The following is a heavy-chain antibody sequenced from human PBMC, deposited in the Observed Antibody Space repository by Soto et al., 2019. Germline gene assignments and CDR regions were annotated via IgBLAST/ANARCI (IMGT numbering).Heavy chain of an antibody. D-gene: IGHD3-16*01. CDR2: ISSGRTYT. Sequence: GGSLRLSCGASGFTFSDYYMNWIRQAPGKGLEWVAYISSGRTYTNYADSVKGRFTIARDNAKESLYLQMNSLRAEDTAVYYCARDVSGAVSRYFDYWGQGILVTVSS. J-gene: IGHJ4*02. V-gene: IGHV3-11*06. CDR3: ARDVSGAVSRYFDY. CDR1: GFTFSDYY.